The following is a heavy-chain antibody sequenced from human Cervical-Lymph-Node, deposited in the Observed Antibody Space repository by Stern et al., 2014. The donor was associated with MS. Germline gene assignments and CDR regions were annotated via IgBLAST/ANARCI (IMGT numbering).Heavy chain of an antibody. CDR1: GFTFSSYG. J-gene: IGHJ4*02. CDR3: ARDYEDTSMLFDH. D-gene: IGHD2-8*01. Sequence: AQLEESGGAVVQPGRSLRLSCAASGFTFSSYGMHWVRQAPGKGLEWVTVISYDGNHKYYAASVKGRFTISRDNSKNTLHLQMNSVTPDDTAIYYCARDYEDTSMLFDHWGQGTLVTVSS. V-gene: IGHV3-30*03. CDR2: ISYDGNHK.